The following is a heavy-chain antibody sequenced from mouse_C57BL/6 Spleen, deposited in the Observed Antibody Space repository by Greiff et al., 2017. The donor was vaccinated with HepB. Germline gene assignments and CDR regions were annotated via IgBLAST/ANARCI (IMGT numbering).Heavy chain of an antibody. D-gene: IGHD3-2*02. J-gene: IGHJ3*01. CDR1: GYTFTSYW. CDR2: IYPSDSET. Sequence: QVQLKQPGAELVRPGSSVKLSCKASGYTFTSYWMDWVKQRPGQGLEWIGNIYPSDSETHYNQKFKDKATLTVDKSSSTAYMQLSSLTSEDSAVYYCATGEKTAQARFAYWGQGTLVTVSA. CDR3: ATGEKTAQARFAY. V-gene: IGHV1-61*01.